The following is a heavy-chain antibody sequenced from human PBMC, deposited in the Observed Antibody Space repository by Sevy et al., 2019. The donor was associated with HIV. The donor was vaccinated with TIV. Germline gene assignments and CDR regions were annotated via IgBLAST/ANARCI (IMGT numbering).Heavy chain of an antibody. J-gene: IGHJ6*02. Sequence: ASVKVSCKASGYIFTDYYIHWVRQAPGQGREWMGWINPKSGGTNYAQKFHGRVTITRDTSISTAYMELSRLRSDDTAVYYCARVVEPAGIDPYYYGVDVWGPGATVTVSS. D-gene: IGHD2-2*02. CDR1: GYIFTDYY. V-gene: IGHV1-2*02. CDR2: INPKSGGT. CDR3: ARVVEPAGIDPYYYGVDV.